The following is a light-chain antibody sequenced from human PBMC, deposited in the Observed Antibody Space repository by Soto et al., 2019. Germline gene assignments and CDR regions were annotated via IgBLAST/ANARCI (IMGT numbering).Light chain of an antibody. CDR1: QGIGDT. CDR3: QQHNQWPIT. CDR2: YIS. J-gene: IGKJ5*01. V-gene: IGKV3D-15*01. Sequence: EFVMTHSPATLSVSPGEGVTLSCRASQGIGDTLAWYQHKPGQTPILLIYYISTRATGIPARFSGSGSGTEFTLTINSLQSEDSAVYYCQQHNQWPITFGQGTRLEI.